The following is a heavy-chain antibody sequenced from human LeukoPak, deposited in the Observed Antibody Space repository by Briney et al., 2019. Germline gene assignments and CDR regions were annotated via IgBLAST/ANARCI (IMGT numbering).Heavy chain of an antibody. Sequence: GESLKISCKGSGYSFTNYWIGWVRQMPGKGLEWMGTIYPGDSDTRYSPSFQGQVTISADKSISSAYLQWSSLKASDTAMYYCARQKEMATITVDYWGQGTLVTVSS. D-gene: IGHD5-24*01. CDR2: IYPGDSDT. V-gene: IGHV5-51*01. CDR3: ARQKEMATITVDY. J-gene: IGHJ4*02. CDR1: GYSFTNYW.